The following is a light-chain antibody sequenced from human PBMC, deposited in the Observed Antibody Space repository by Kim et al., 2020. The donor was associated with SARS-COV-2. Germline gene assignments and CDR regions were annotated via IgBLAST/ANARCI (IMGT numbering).Light chain of an antibody. V-gene: IGKV1-5*01. CDR2: DVS. J-gene: IGKJ5*01. CDR3: QHHSTYPIT. Sequence: GDRVTLTCRASQRISVWLAWYQQKPGKAPKLLIHDVSSVESGVPSRFSGSGSETEFTLTISSLQPDDSATYYCQHHSTYPITFGQGTRLEIK. CDR1: QRISVW.